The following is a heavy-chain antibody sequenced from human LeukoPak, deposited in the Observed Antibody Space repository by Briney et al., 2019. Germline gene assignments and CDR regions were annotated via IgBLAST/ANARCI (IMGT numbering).Heavy chain of an antibody. Sequence: GGSLRLSCTASGFTFSNYWMHWVRQAPGKGLVWVSRISGDGMNTAYADSVKGQFTISRDNTKNTLYLQMNSLRVEDTAVYYCARTSYYFDSWGQGTLVTVSS. CDR3: ARTSYYFDS. J-gene: IGHJ4*02. D-gene: IGHD3-16*01. CDR1: GFTFSNYW. CDR2: ISGDGMNT. V-gene: IGHV3-74*01.